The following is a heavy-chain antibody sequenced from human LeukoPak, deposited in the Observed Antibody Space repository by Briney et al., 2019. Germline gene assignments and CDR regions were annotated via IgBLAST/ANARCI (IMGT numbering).Heavy chain of an antibody. CDR2: TSSDLNVK. V-gene: IGHV3-30-3*01. Sequence: GGSLRLSCAASGFTFSSYVIHWVRQAPGKGLEWVAVTSSDLNVKLYADSVKGRFTISRDNSGSTLYLQMNSLRPEDTAIYYCAREGYYGSGSPPSLYFDYWGQGTLVTVSS. CDR1: GFTFSSYV. CDR3: AREGYYGSGSPPSLYFDY. J-gene: IGHJ4*02. D-gene: IGHD3-10*01.